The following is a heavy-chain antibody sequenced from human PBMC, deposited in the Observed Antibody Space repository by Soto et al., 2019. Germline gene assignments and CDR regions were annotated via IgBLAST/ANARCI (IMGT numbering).Heavy chain of an antibody. D-gene: IGHD3-3*01. V-gene: IGHV4-38-2*01. J-gene: IGHJ5*02. CDR1: GYSISSGYY. Sequence: SETLSLTXAVSGYSISSGYYWGWIRQPPGKGLEWIGSIYHSGSTYYNPSLKSRVTISVDTSKNQFSLKLSSVTAADTAVYYCARVKYYDFWSGYYTGNWFDPWGQGTLVTVSS. CDR2: IYHSGST. CDR3: ARVKYYDFWSGYYTGNWFDP.